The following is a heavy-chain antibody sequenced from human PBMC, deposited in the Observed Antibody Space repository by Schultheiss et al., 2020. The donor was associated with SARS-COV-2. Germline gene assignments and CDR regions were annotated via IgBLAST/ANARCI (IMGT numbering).Heavy chain of an antibody. CDR2: IKSKTDGGTT. D-gene: IGHD5-18*01. J-gene: IGHJ5*02. CDR1: GFTVSSNY. CDR3: TRHDTAMVSGAGFHP. Sequence: SCAASGFTVSSNYMSWVRQAPGKGLEWVGRIKSKTDGGTTDYAAPVKGRFTISRDDSKNTAYLQMNSLKTEDTAVYYCTRHDTAMVSGAGFHPWGQGTLVTVSS. V-gene: IGHV3-15*01.